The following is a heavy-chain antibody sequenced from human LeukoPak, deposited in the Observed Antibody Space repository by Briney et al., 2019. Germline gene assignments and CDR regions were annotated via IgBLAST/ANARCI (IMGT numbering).Heavy chain of an antibody. V-gene: IGHV3-30*02. D-gene: IGHD3-22*01. CDR2: IRHDGGKK. CDR3: ARGGLWGYYDSSGQWNFDYYYYMDV. CDR1: GFTFSNYG. J-gene: IGHJ6*03. Sequence: PGGSLRLSCAASGFTFSNYGIHWVRQVPGKGPEWVAFIRHDGGKKKFADSVKGRFSISRDNSNNTLYLQMNSLRAEDTAVYYCARGGLWGYYDSSGQWNFDYYYYMDVWGKGTTVTVSS.